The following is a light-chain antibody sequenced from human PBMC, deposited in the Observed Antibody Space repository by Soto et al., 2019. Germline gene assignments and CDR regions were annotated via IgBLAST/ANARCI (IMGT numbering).Light chain of an antibody. Sequence: DIQMTQSPSSLSASVGDRVTITCQASQDISNYLAWYLQKPGKVPKLLIYAASTLQTGVQSRFSGSGSGTVFTLAINSLQPEDVATYYCQNYKSAPNTFGRGTRLEIK. CDR2: AAS. CDR1: QDISNY. CDR3: QNYKSAPNT. V-gene: IGKV1-27*01. J-gene: IGKJ2*01.